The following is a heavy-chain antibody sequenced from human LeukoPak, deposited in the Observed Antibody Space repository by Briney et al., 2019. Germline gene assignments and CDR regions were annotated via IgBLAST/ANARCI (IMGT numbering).Heavy chain of an antibody. V-gene: IGHV3-23*01. CDR1: GFTFSSYD. J-gene: IGHJ4*02. D-gene: IGHD3-10*01. Sequence: GGSLRLSCAASGFTFSSYDMTWARQAPGKGLEWVSGISGRDGSTFYADSVKGRFTISRDNSKNTLYLQMSSLRAEDTGVYYCVKGSAGGYWGQGTLVTVSS. CDR2: ISGRDGST. CDR3: VKGSAGGY.